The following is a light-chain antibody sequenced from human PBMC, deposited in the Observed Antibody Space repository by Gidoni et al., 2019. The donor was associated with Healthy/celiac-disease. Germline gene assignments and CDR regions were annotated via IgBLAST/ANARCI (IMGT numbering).Light chain of an antibody. Sequence: SVSGSPGQSITISCTGTSSDVGGYKYVPWYQQHPGKAPKLMIYEVSNRPSGVSNRFSGSKSGNTASLTISGLQAEDEADYYCSSYTSSSTLVVFGGGTKLTVL. J-gene: IGLJ2*01. CDR3: SSYTSSSTLVV. CDR1: SSDVGGYKY. CDR2: EVS. V-gene: IGLV2-14*01.